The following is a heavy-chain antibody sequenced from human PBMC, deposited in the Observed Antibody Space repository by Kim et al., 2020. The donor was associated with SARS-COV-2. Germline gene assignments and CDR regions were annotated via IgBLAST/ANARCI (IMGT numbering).Heavy chain of an antibody. CDR2: ISGDGGKT. J-gene: IGHJ6*02. CDR3: VKDTTKQWPIALNGMDV. CDR1: GFSFDDYS. D-gene: IGHD6-19*01. Sequence: GGSLRLSCAASGFSFDDYSMHWVRQGPGKGLEWVSLISGDGGKTYYADSVKGRFTISRDNSKNSLYLQMNSLRTEDTALYYCVKDTTKQWPIALNGMDVWGQGTTVTVSS. V-gene: IGHV3-43*02.